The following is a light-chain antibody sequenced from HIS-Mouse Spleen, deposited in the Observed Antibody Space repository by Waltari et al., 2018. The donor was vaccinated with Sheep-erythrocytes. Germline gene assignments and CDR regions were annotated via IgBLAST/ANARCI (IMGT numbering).Light chain of an antibody. Sequence: QSALTQPASVSGSPGQSITISCTGTSSDVGSYNLVSWYQQHPGKAPQLMIYAGSKTPSGISNRFSGSKSGNTASLTISGLQAEDEADYYCCSYAGSSTWVFGGGTKLTVL. V-gene: IGLV2-23*01. CDR3: CSYAGSSTWV. CDR2: AGS. J-gene: IGLJ3*02. CDR1: SSDVGSYNL.